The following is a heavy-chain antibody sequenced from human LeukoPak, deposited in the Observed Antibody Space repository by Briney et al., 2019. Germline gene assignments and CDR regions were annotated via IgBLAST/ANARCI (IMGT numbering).Heavy chain of an antibody. J-gene: IGHJ1*01. CDR3: ARDPDSSSAGYFQH. Sequence: ASVKVSCKASGGTFSSYAISWVRQAPGQGLEWMGGIIPIFGTANYAQKFQGRVTITADESTSTAHMELSSLRSEDTAVYYCARDPDSSSAGYFQHWGQGTLVTVSS. D-gene: IGHD6-6*01. CDR2: IIPIFGTA. CDR1: GGTFSSYA. V-gene: IGHV1-69*13.